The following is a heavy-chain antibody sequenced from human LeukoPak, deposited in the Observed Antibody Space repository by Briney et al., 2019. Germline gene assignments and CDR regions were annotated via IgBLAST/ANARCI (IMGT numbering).Heavy chain of an antibody. V-gene: IGHV3-48*03. CDR2: ISSSGSTI. D-gene: IGHD3-10*02. CDR1: EFIFSTYE. CDR3: AELGITMIGGV. Sequence: GGSLRLSCTVSEFIFSTYEMNWVRQAPGKGLEWVSYISSSGSTIYYADSVKGRFTISRDNAKNSLYLQMNSLRAEDTAVYYCAELGITMIGGVWGKGTTVTISS. J-gene: IGHJ6*04.